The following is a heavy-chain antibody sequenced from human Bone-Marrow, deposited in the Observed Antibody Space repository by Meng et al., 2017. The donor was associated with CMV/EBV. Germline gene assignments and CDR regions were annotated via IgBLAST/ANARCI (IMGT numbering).Heavy chain of an antibody. CDR3: AREEFCGGDCYSDY. CDR1: GGSFNSYG. CDR2: IIPILGSV. J-gene: IGHJ4*02. Sequence: SGGSFNSYGISWGRQAPGKGLEWVGGIIPILGSVNQAKKFQGRVTITTDESTSTAYMELSSLRSEDTAVYYCAREEFCGGDCYSDYWGQGTLVTVSS. V-gene: IGHV1-69*05. D-gene: IGHD2-21*01.